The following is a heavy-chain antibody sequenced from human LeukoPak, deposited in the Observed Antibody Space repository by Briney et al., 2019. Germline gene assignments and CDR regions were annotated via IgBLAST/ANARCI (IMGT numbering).Heavy chain of an antibody. CDR3: AREREVQWLTPLSSYYYYGMDV. D-gene: IGHD6-19*01. J-gene: IGHJ6*02. V-gene: IGHV3-23*01. CDR2: ISGSGGST. CDR1: GFTFRSYA. Sequence: QTGGSLRLSCAASGFTFRSYAMSWIRQAPGKGLEWVSAISGSGGSTNYADSVKGRFSISRDNSKNTLHLQMNSLRAEDTAVYYCAREREVQWLTPLSSYYYYGMDVWGQGTTVTVSS.